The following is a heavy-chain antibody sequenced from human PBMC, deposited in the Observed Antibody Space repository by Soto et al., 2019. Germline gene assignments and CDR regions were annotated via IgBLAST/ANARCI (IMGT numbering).Heavy chain of an antibody. CDR3: ANNADIAAAGTYYYCMDV. V-gene: IGHV1-18*01. Sequence: QVPLVQSGAEVKKPGASVKVSCKASGYTFTSYGISWVRQAPGQGLEWMGWISAYNGNTNYAQKLQGRVTMTTDTSTSTAYMELRSLRSDDTAVYYCANNADIAAAGTYYYCMDVWGQGTTVTVSS. CDR2: ISAYNGNT. J-gene: IGHJ6*02. CDR1: GYTFTSYG. D-gene: IGHD6-13*01.